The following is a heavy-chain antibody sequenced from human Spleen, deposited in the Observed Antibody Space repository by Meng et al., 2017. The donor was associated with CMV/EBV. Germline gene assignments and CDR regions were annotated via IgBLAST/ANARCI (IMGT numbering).Heavy chain of an antibody. D-gene: IGHD2-21*01. CDR2: IHHSGSA. CDR1: GGSMSSGNYY. V-gene: IGHV4-30-4*01. J-gene: IGHJ4*02. CDR3: ASFDHIPRRNYFDY. Sequence: QGPLQGSGPGLVEPSQTLSLTSTVSGGSMSSGNYYWSWIRQPPGKGLEWIGYIHHSGSAYYNPSLKSRVSISVDTSKNQFSLNLNSMTAADTAVYYCASFDHIPRRNYFDYWGQGTLVTVSS.